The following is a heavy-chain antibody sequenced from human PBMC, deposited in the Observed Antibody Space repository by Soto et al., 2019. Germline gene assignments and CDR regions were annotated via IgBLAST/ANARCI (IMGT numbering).Heavy chain of an antibody. CDR1: GFSLSTSGVG. V-gene: IGHV2-5*02. CDR3: AHRPLYYYDSSGYYSAEYFQH. Sequence: QITLKESGPPLVKPTQTLTLTCTFSGFSLSTSGVGVGWIRQPPGKALEWLALIYWDDDKRYSPSLKSRLTITKDTSKNQVVLTMTNMDPVDTATYYCAHRPLYYYDSSGYYSAEYFQHWGQGTLVTVSS. D-gene: IGHD3-22*01. J-gene: IGHJ1*01. CDR2: IYWDDDK.